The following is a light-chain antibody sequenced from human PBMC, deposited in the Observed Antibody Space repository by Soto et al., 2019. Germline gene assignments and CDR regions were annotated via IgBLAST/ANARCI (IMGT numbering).Light chain of an antibody. CDR3: QQYGSSPWT. CDR1: QSVSSSY. CDR2: GAS. V-gene: IGKV3-20*01. Sequence: EIVLTQSPGTLSLSPGERATLSCRASQSVSSSYLAWYQQKPGQAPRPLIYGASSRAIGIPDRFSGSGSGTDFTLTISSLEPDDFAVYYCQQYGSSPWTFGPGTKVEIK. J-gene: IGKJ1*01.